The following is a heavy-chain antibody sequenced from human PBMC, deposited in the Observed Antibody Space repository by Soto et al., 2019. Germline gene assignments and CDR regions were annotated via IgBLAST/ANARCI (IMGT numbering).Heavy chain of an antibody. J-gene: IGHJ4*02. CDR3: AGGAGSNKPCDY. V-gene: IGHV3-74*01. D-gene: IGHD2-2*01. Sequence: EVQMVESGGGLVQPGGSLRLSCAASGFTFSSFCLHWVRQVSGKGLVWVSRVNSDGSTTAYADSVKGRFTVSRDNAKNTLYLQMDNLRAEDTAVYYCAGGAGSNKPCDYWGQGTLVTVSS. CDR1: GFTFSSFC. CDR2: VNSDGSTT.